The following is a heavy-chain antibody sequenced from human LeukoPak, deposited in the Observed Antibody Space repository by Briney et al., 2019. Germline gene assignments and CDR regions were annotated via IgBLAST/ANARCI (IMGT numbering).Heavy chain of an antibody. CDR1: GFTFSSFS. V-gene: IGHV3-30*04. CDR2: ISYDGSNT. D-gene: IGHD1-7*01. J-gene: IGHJ3*02. CDR3: ARDPGTTQTLHDAFDI. Sequence: PGGSLRLSCAASGFTFSSFSIHWVRQPPGKGLEWVALISYDGSNTYYADSVEGRFTISRDNSKNTLYLQMSSLRAEDTAVYYCARDPGTTQTLHDAFDIWGQGTMVTVSS.